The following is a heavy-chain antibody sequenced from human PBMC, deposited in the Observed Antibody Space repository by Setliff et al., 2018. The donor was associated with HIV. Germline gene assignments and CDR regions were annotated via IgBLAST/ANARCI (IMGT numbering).Heavy chain of an antibody. CDR1: GGSFSGYY. Sequence: PSETLSLTCAVYGGSFSGYYWAWIRQPPGKGLEWIGEITHSGSTNYNPSLTSRVTISLDTSKNQFSLKLSSVTAADTAVYYCARRPPPLQFLDSPSYYMDVRGKGTTVTVSS. V-gene: IGHV4-34*01. D-gene: IGHD3-3*01. CDR2: ITHSGST. CDR3: ARRPPPLQFLDSPSYYMDV. J-gene: IGHJ6*03.